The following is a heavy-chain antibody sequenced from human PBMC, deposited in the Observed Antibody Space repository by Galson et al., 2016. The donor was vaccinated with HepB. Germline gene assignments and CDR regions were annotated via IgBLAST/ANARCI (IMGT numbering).Heavy chain of an antibody. V-gene: IGHV1-8*01. Sequence: SVKVSCKASGYSFSDYDFAWARQVPGQGLEWMGWMNPNSGNTGYAQRLRGRIAMTRDTSTNTAYMELSSLRSEDTAVYYCARAIRYELLTEYWGRGTLVTVSS. J-gene: IGHJ4*02. CDR3: ARAIRYELLTEY. CDR1: GYSFSDYD. D-gene: IGHD3-9*01. CDR2: MNPNSGNT.